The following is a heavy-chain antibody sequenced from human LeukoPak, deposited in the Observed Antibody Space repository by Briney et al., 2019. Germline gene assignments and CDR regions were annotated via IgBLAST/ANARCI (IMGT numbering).Heavy chain of an antibody. CDR3: VRWRRAQSEFDY. V-gene: IGHV3-7*01. CDR1: GFIFSRYS. J-gene: IGHJ4*02. Sequence: GGSLRLSCAGSGFIFSRYSMGWVRQAPGKGLEFVAHLKESGIEKEYVDSVEGRFTISRDNAENSLYLEMNSLRADDTALYFCVRWRRAQSEFDYWGQGAQVTVSS. D-gene: IGHD3-3*01. CDR2: LKESGIEK.